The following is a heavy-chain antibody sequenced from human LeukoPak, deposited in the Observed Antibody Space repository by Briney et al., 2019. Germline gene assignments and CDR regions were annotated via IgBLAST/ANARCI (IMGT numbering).Heavy chain of an antibody. J-gene: IGHJ4*02. V-gene: IGHV4-4*07. CDR3: AHSYSSSSYFDY. D-gene: IGHD6-6*01. CDR1: GGSISSYY. Sequence: TSETLSLTCTVSGGSISSYYWSWIRQPAGKGLEWIGRIYTSGSTNYNPSLKSRVTMSVDTSKNQFSLKLSSVTAADAAVYYCAHSYSSSSYFDYWGQGTLVTVSS. CDR2: IYTSGST.